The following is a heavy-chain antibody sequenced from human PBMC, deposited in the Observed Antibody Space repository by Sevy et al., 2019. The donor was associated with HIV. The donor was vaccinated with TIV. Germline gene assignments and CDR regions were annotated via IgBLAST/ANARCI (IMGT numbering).Heavy chain of an antibody. Sequence: SETLSLTCTVSGGSINSDHWNWIRQPPGKGLEWIGYVYYIGGTNYNPSLKNRVTISVDRTKNQFSLKLTSANAADTAVYYCARRNDFAIWGQGTMVTVSS. CDR1: GGSINSDH. V-gene: IGHV4-59*08. CDR2: VYYIGGT. CDR3: ARRNDFAI. J-gene: IGHJ3*02.